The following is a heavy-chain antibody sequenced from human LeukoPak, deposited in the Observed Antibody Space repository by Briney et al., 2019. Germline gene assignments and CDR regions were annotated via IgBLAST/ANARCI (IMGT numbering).Heavy chain of an antibody. CDR3: ARQDGNSKYYFDY. J-gene: IGHJ4*02. V-gene: IGHV5-51*01. CDR2: IYPGDSDT. CDR1: GYRFTYYW. D-gene: IGHD1-1*01. Sequence: GESLQISFKGSGYRFTYYWIGWVRPMPGKGLEWMGIIYPGDSDTRYRPSFQGQVTISVDKSISTAYLQWSSLKASDTAMYYCARQDGNSKYYFDYWGQGTLVTVSS.